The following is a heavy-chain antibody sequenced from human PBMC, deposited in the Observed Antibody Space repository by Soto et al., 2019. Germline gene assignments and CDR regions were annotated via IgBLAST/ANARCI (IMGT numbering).Heavy chain of an antibody. CDR2: IYYSGDT. Sequence: SLTCTVSGDSISSSSYYWGWIRQPPGKGLEWIGSIYYSGDTYYKASLKSRVTISVDTSKNQFSLKLSSVTAADTAVYYCARQGVVPGARAFDIWGQGTMVTVSS. V-gene: IGHV4-39*01. CDR3: ARQGVVPGARAFDI. CDR1: GDSISSSSYY. J-gene: IGHJ3*02. D-gene: IGHD2-2*01.